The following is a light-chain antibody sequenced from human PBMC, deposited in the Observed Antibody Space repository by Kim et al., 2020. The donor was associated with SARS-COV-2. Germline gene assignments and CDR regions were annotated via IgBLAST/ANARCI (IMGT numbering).Light chain of an antibody. V-gene: IGLV3-19*01. CDR3: NYRDISGNHNWV. CDR2: GKN. J-gene: IGLJ3*02. Sequence: SSELTQDPAVSVALGQTVRITCQGDSLRNYYASWYQQKPGQAPVLVIYGKNNRPSGIPDRFSGSSSGNTGSLTITGAQAEDEADYYCNYRDISGNHNWVFGGGTKLTVL. CDR1: SLRNYY.